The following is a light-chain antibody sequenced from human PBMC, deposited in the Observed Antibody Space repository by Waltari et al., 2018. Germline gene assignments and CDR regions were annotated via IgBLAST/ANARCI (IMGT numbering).Light chain of an antibody. CDR1: QGVSSAT. V-gene: IGKV3-20*01. CDR2: GVS. Sequence: EFVLPQSPGTLSLSQGQTATLSCRASQGVSSATLAWYQQTPGQAPRLLIYGVSTRATGIPDRFSGRRSGTDFTLTINGLEPEDSAMYYCQQYAGSRLTFGGGTRLEIK. J-gene: IGKJ4*01. CDR3: QQYAGSRLT.